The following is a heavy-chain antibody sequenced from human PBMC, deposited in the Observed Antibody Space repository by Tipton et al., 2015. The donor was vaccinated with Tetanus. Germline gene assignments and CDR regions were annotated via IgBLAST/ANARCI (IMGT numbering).Heavy chain of an antibody. CDR1: GYSFTNYG. D-gene: IGHD1-14*01. J-gene: IGHJ4*02. Sequence: QVQLVQSGPEVKKPGASVKVSCKASGYSFTNYGFSWVRQAPGQGLEWMGWISAYSGNTKYPQKLQGRVTMTTDTSTSTAYMELRSLRSDDTAVYYCARAPNRISRAYDYWGQGTQITVSS. CDR2: ISAYSGNT. CDR3: ARAPNRISRAYDY. V-gene: IGHV1-18*01.